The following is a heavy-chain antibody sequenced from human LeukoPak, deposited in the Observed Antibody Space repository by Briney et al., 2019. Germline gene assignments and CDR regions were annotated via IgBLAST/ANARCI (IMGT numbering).Heavy chain of an antibody. CDR2: ISGSGGST. CDR1: GLTFSTYW. D-gene: IGHD2-2*02. J-gene: IGHJ4*02. V-gene: IGHV3-23*01. CDR3: AKDPYLY. Sequence: GGSLRLSCAASGLTFSTYWMSWVRQAPGKGLEWVSTISGSGGSTFYADSVKGWFTISRDNSKNTLYLQMNSLRAEDTAVYYCAKDPYLYWGQGTLVTVSS.